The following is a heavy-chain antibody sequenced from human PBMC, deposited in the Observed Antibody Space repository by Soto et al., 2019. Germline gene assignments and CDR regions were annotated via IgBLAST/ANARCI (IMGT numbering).Heavy chain of an antibody. D-gene: IGHD6-19*01. Sequence: EVQLLESGGDLVQPGGSLRLSCAVSGFTFSNFAMSWVRQAPGRGLEWVSGISASGRDINYADSVKDRFTVSTDNSKNTLYLQMTSLIAEDPAIYYCAKGKTSGWYYFDYWGKGALVTVSS. CDR2: ISASGRDI. CDR1: GFTFSNFA. J-gene: IGHJ4*02. CDR3: AKGKTSGWYYFDY. V-gene: IGHV3-23*01.